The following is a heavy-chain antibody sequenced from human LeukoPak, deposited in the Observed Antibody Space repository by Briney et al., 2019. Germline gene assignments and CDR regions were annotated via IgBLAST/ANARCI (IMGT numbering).Heavy chain of an antibody. CDR2: ISTYKGNT. J-gene: IGHJ4*02. V-gene: IGHV1-18*01. CDR1: GYTFTSYG. D-gene: IGHD6-6*01. CDR3: GRSMDSSTSRLIEY. Sequence: ASVKVSCKASGYTFTSYGISWVRQAPGQGLEWMGWISTYKGNTNYAQKLQGRVTVTTDTSTSTVYMGLRSLRSDDTAVYYCGRSMDSSTSRLIEYWGQGTLVTVSS.